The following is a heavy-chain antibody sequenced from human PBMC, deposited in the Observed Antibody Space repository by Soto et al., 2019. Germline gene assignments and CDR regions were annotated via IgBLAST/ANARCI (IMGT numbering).Heavy chain of an antibody. CDR2: VNPNSNET. J-gene: IGHJ4*02. CDR3: VRSGRRSGIDY. D-gene: IGHD1-1*01. CDR1: GYTFSSYD. Sequence: QVQLVQSGAEVKKPGASVKVSCEASGYTFSSYDISWVRQATGQGLEWMGWVNPNSNETDYAQKFQGRVTMTGNTSIRTAYMELSSLRSDDMAVYYCVRSGRRSGIDYWGQGTLVTVSS. V-gene: IGHV1-8*02.